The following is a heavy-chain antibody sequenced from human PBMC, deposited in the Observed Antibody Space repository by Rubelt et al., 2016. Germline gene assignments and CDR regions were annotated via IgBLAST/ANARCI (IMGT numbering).Heavy chain of an antibody. CDR3: ARPTRGEGGH. V-gene: IGHV3-48*04. D-gene: IGHD3-16*01. CDR1: GFTFSNYA. J-gene: IGHJ4*02. Sequence: GGSLRLSCAASGFTFSNYAMHWVRQAPGKGLEWVSYINSGASSIYYADSVTGRFTISRDNAKNSVYLQMNSLRAEDTAVYYCARPTRGEGGHWGQGTLVTVSS. CDR2: INSGASSI.